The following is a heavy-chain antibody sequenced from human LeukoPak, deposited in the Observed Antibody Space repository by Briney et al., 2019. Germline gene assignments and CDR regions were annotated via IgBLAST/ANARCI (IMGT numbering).Heavy chain of an antibody. Sequence: GGSLRLSCAASGFTFSSYSMNWVRQAPGKGLEWVSSISSSSSYIYYADSVKGRFTISRDNAKNSLYLQMNSLRAEDTAVYYCASMETGTMGAFDIWGQGTMVTVSS. D-gene: IGHD1-1*01. J-gene: IGHJ3*02. V-gene: IGHV3-21*01. CDR3: ASMETGTMGAFDI. CDR2: ISSSSSYI. CDR1: GFTFSSYS.